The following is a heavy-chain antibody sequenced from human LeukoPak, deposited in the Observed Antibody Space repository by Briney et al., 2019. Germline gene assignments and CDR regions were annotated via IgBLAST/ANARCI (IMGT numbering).Heavy chain of an antibody. CDR2: IWYDGGKK. CDR1: GVTVSSSS. Sequence: PGGSLRLSCAASGVTVSSSSMSWVRQAPGEGLEWVAVIWYDGGKKRYVDSVEGRFTISRDNSKNILYPEMSSLRAEDTAVYYCVRGSGGDGYKHWGDSWGQGTLVIVSS. J-gene: IGHJ5*02. CDR3: VRGSGGDGYKHWGDS. V-gene: IGHV3-33*08. D-gene: IGHD5-24*01.